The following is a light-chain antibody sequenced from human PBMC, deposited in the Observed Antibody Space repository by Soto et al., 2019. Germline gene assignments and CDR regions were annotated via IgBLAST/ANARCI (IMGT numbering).Light chain of an antibody. J-gene: IGKJ1*01. CDR1: QSINDT. V-gene: IGKV3-15*01. CDR2: GAS. CDR3: QMDKERPRT. Sequence: IVGTLSAAPGAVLPAGRATLSCRASQSINDTLAWYQQKPGQAPRLLIHGASTRATGFPGRFSGSGSGTDLTLNISCVQSEDVAVYYSQMDKERPRTLGEGTKVDIK.